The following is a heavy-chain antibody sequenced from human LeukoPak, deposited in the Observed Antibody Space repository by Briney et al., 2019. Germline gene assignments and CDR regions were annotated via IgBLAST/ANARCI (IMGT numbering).Heavy chain of an antibody. V-gene: IGHV4-34*01. Sequence: SETLSLTCAVYGGSFSGYYWSWIRQPPGKGLEWIGEINHSGSTNYNPSLKSRVTISVDTSKNQLSLKLSSVTAADTAVYYCARDRIAARRGGLDYWGQGTLVTVSS. J-gene: IGHJ4*02. D-gene: IGHD6-6*01. CDR3: ARDRIAARRGGLDY. CDR1: GGSFSGYY. CDR2: INHSGST.